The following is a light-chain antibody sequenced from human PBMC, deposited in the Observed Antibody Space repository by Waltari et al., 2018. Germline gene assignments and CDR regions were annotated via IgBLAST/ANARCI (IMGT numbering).Light chain of an antibody. J-gene: IGLJ3*02. Sequence: QAVVTQESSLTVSPGGTVTLTCASSTGPVTRNHYPYWFQQNPDQDPTTLIYDSTNRHSWTPARFSASLLGGKAALTLSGAQPEDEADYYCLLAYGGARVFGRGTKLTVL. V-gene: IGLV7-46*01. CDR3: LLAYGGARV. CDR2: DST. CDR1: TGPVTRNHY.